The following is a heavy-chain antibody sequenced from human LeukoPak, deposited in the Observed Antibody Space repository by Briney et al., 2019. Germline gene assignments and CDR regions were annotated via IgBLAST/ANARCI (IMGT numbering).Heavy chain of an antibody. D-gene: IGHD6-6*01. J-gene: IGHJ4*02. CDR3: AKWKYSNSGIDDY. V-gene: IGHV3-23*01. CDR1: GFTFSSYA. Sequence: GGSLRLSCAASGFTFSSYAMSWVRQVPGKGLEWVSVISGSGDNTYYADSVKGRFTISGDNSKNMLYLQMNSLRAEDTAVYYCAKWKYSNSGIDDYWGQGTLVTVSS. CDR2: ISGSGDNT.